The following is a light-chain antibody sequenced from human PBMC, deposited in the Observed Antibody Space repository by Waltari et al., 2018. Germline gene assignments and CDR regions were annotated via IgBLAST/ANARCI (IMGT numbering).Light chain of an antibody. CDR3: QQYGSSPLT. J-gene: IGKJ2*01. Sequence: EIVLTQSPGTLSLSPGDRATLSCRASQSVSSNYLAWYQQKPGQAPRLLIYGASSRATGIPDRFSGSGSGTDFTLTISRLEPEDFAVYYCQQYGSSPLTFGQGTKLEIK. CDR1: QSVSSNY. CDR2: GAS. V-gene: IGKV3-20*01.